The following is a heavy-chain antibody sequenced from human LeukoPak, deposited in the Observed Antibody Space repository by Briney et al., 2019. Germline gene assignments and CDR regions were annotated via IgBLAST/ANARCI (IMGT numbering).Heavy chain of an antibody. CDR1: GGTFSSYA. V-gene: IGHV1-69*13. D-gene: IGHD3-10*01. CDR3: AITNYYGSGSYLARFDY. Sequence: ASVKVSCKASGGTFSSYAISWVRQASGQGLEWMGGIIPIFGTANYAQKFQGRVTITADESTSTAYMELSSLRSEDTAVYYCAITNYYGSGSYLARFDYWGQGTLVTVSS. J-gene: IGHJ4*02. CDR2: IIPIFGTA.